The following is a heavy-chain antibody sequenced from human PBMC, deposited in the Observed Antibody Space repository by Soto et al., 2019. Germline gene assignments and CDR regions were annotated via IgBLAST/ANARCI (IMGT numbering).Heavy chain of an antibody. D-gene: IGHD3-22*01. V-gene: IGHV3-64D*06. Sequence: GGSLRLSCSASGFTFSSYAMHWVRQAPGKGLEYVSAISSNGGSTYYADSVKGRFTISRDNAKNTLYLQMSSLRAEDTAVYYCVNLYYYDSSGYLDYWGQGTPVTVSS. J-gene: IGHJ4*02. CDR3: VNLYYYDSSGYLDY. CDR2: ISSNGGST. CDR1: GFTFSSYA.